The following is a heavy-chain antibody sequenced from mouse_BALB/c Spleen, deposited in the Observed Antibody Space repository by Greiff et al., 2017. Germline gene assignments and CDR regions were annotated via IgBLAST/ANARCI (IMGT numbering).Heavy chain of an antibody. V-gene: IGHV1-7*01. CDR3: ARASDYPSSYYYAMDY. J-gene: IGHJ4*01. D-gene: IGHD2-4*01. CDR1: GYTFTSYW. CDR2: INPSTGYT. Sequence: QVQLQQSGAELAKPGASVKMSCKASGYTFTSYWMHWVKQRPGQGLEWIGYINPSTGYTEYNQKFKDKATLTADKSSSTAYMQLSSLTSEDSAVYYCARASDYPSSYYYAMDYWGQGTSVTVSS.